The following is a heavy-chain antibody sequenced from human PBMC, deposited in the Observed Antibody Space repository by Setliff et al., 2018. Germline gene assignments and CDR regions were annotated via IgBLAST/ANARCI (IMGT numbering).Heavy chain of an antibody. CDR3: AKEHVVISFVTNTHHHYGMDV. CDR1: GASLRSGSNY. D-gene: IGHD2-8*01. Sequence: SETLSLTCTVSGASLRSGSNYWGWFRQPAGKGLEWIGRIYTDGATNYNPSLKSRVSISADTSMNHFSLRMTSVSAADTAVYYCAKEHVVISFVTNTHHHYGMDVWGQGATVTVSS. J-gene: IGHJ6*02. CDR2: IYTDGAT. V-gene: IGHV4-61*02.